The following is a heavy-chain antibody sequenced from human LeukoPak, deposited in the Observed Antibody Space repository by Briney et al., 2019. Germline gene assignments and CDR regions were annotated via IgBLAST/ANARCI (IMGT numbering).Heavy chain of an antibody. CDR1: GFTFGDYA. Sequence: GGSLRLSCTASGFTFGDYAMSWFRQAPGKGLEWVGFIRSKAYGGTTEYAASVKGRFTISRDDSKSIAYLQMNSLKTEDTAVYYCTSDSKGREAAAGIYYYYYMDVWGKGTTVTVSS. V-gene: IGHV3-49*03. CDR3: TSDSKGREAAAGIYYYYYMDV. D-gene: IGHD2-2*01. CDR2: IRSKAYGGTT. J-gene: IGHJ6*03.